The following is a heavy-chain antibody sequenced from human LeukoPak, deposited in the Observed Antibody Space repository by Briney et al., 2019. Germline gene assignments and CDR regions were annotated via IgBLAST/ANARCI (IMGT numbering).Heavy chain of an antibody. CDR3: ARVITDQFDAFDI. CDR2: IYYSGST. Sequence: SETLSLTCIVSGDSISSNSYYWSWIRQPPGKGLEWIGYIYYSGSTNYNPSLKNRVTISLDTPKNQFTLKLNSVTAADTAVYYCARVITDQFDAFDIWGQGTMVTVSS. D-gene: IGHD1-14*01. CDR1: GDSISSNSYY. J-gene: IGHJ3*02. V-gene: IGHV4-61*01.